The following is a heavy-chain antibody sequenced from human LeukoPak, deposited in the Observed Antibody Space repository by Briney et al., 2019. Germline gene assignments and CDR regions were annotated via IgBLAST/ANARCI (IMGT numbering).Heavy chain of an antibody. D-gene: IGHD3-3*01. CDR3: ARDLRGEYYDVWSGINYYYYYMDV. V-gene: IGHV4-59*01. CDR2: IYYSGST. Sequence: SETLSLTCTVSGGSISSYYWSWIRQPPGKGLEWIGYIYYSGSTNYNPSLKSRVTISVDTSKNQFSLKLSSVTAADTAVYYCARDLRGEYYDVWSGINYYYYYMDVWGKGTTVTVSS. J-gene: IGHJ6*03. CDR1: GGSISSYY.